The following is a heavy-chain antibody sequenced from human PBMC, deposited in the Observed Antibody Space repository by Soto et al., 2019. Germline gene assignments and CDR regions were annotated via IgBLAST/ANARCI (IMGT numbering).Heavy chain of an antibody. CDR3: ARGRLGYCSGGSCYRVDYYYGMDV. V-gene: IGHV1-69*13. J-gene: IGHJ6*02. CDR2: IIPIFGTA. Sequence: SVKVSCKASGCTFSSYAISWVRQAPGQGLEWMGGIIPIFGTANYAQKFQGRVTITADESTSTAYMELSSLRSEDTAVYYCARGRLGYCSGGSCYRVDYYYGMDVWGQGTTVTVSS. CDR1: GCTFSSYA. D-gene: IGHD2-15*01.